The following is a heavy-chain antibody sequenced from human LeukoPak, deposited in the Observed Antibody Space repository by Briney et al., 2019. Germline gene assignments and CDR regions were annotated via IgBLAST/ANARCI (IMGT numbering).Heavy chain of an antibody. CDR2: IRYDGSNK. D-gene: IGHD1-26*01. CDR1: GFTFSSYG. Sequence: PGGSLRLSCAASGFTFSSYGMHWVRQAPGKGLEWVAFIRYDGSNKYYADSVKGRFTISRDNSKNTLYLQMSSLRAEDTAVYYCAKDGNLPDEWELLPYFDYWGQGTLVTVSS. V-gene: IGHV3-30*02. CDR3: AKDGNLPDEWELLPYFDY. J-gene: IGHJ4*02.